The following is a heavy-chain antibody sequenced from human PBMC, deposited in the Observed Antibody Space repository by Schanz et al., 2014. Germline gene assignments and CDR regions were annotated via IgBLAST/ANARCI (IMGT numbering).Heavy chain of an antibody. CDR1: GFSFGTYA. J-gene: IGHJ3*02. CDR3: AKGRFGELSAFDI. V-gene: IGHV3-23*01. Sequence: EVHLLESGGGLVQPGGSLRLSCAASGFSFGTYAMSWVRQAPGKGLLWVSYVSRSTPDIYYADSVKGRFTMSRDNAKNSVFLQMNSLRAEDTAVYYCAKGRFGELSAFDIWGQGTMVTVSS. CDR2: VSRSTPDI. D-gene: IGHD3-10*01.